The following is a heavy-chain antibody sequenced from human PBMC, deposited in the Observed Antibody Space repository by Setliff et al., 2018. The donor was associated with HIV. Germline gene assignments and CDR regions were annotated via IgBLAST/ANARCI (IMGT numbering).Heavy chain of an antibody. CDR2: IIPAFGTP. V-gene: IGHV1-69*05. Sequence: GSSVKVSCKASGDTLSIHPISWVRQAPGRGLDWMGGIIPAFGTPNYAQKFQGRVTITTDESTTTAYMELSSLRSEDTAVYYCARDLEISRDSSSWYVDVDYWGQGTLVTVSS. CDR3: ARDLEISRDSSSWYVDVDY. J-gene: IGHJ4*02. D-gene: IGHD6-13*01. CDR1: GDTLSIHP.